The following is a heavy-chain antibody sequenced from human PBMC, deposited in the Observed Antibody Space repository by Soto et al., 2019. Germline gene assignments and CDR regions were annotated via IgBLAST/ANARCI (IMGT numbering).Heavy chain of an antibody. Sequence: EEQLVESGGGLVQPGGYLRLSCAASGFTFSNHVMNWVRQAPGRGLEWVSSINRDSNTFYADSVKGRFTISRDNAKDSLYLQMNSLRADDTAVYYCVNGDYYVGQGTLVTVSS. CDR2: INRDSNT. CDR3: VNGDYY. D-gene: IGHD4-17*01. CDR1: GFTFSNHV. V-gene: IGHV3-48*01. J-gene: IGHJ4*02.